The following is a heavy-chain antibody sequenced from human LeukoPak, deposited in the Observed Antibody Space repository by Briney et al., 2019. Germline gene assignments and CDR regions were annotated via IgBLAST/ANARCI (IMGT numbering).Heavy chain of an antibody. D-gene: IGHD6-19*01. J-gene: IGHJ4*02. CDR3: AKSLAVPGSPDY. CDR2: VSGSGGNT. Sequence: GGSLRLSCAASGFTFTNSAMTWVRQAPGKGLEWVSTVSGSGGNTYYADSVKGRFTISSDNSENTLYLQMNSLRAQDTAVYYCAKSLAVPGSPDYWGQGTLVTVSS. V-gene: IGHV3-23*01. CDR1: GFTFTNSA.